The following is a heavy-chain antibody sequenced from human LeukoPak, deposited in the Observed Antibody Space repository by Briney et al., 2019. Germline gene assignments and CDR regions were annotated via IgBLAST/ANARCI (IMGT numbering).Heavy chain of an antibody. V-gene: IGHV4-34*01. CDR1: GGSISSYY. J-gene: IGHJ4*02. CDR2: INQSGST. CDR3: ARVDYGSGSYYNGMAY. Sequence: SETLSLTCTVSGGSISSYYWTWIRQPPGKGLEWIGEINQSGSTSYNPSLKSRVTISVDTSKNQFSLKLSSVTAADTAVYYCARVDYGSGSYYNGMAYWGQGSLVTVSS. D-gene: IGHD3-10*01.